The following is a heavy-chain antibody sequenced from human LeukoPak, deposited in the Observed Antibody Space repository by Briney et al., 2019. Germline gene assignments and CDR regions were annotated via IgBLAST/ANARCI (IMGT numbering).Heavy chain of an antibody. CDR1: VCTFSSYA. J-gene: IGHJ2*01. Sequence: GGSLRLSCAASVCTFSSYAMYWVRQAPGRGLEWVASISGNGGSTYYADSVKGRFTISRDNSRNAVFLQMISPRDDDTAIYYCAKIERWLVHGFDLWGRGTLVTVSS. V-gene: IGHV3-23*01. CDR2: ISGNGGST. D-gene: IGHD6-19*01. CDR3: AKIERWLVHGFDL.